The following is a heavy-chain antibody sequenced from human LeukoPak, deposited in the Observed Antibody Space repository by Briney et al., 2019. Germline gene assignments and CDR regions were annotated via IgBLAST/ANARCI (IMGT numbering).Heavy chain of an antibody. D-gene: IGHD3-10*01. CDR2: ISSSGSTT. Sequence: GGSLRLSCAASGSTFSSYEMNWVRQAPGKGLEWVSYISSSGSTTYYADSVKGRFTISRDNAKNSLNLQMNSLRAEDTAVYYCARYGDYWGQGTLVTVSS. J-gene: IGHJ4*02. CDR3: ARYGDY. CDR1: GSTFSSYE. V-gene: IGHV3-48*03.